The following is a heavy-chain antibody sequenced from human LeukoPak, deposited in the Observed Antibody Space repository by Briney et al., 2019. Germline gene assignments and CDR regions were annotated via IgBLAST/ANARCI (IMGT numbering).Heavy chain of an antibody. D-gene: IGHD2-15*01. J-gene: IGHJ4*02. V-gene: IGHV3-48*01. CDR1: GFTFSNYS. Sequence: GGSLRLSCAASGFTFSNYSMNWVRQAPGKGLEWVSYISSSSSTIYYADSVKGRFTISRDNSKDTLYLQMNSLRGEDTAVFYCARELQYYFDYWGQGTLVTVSS. CDR2: ISSSSSTI. CDR3: ARELQYYFDY.